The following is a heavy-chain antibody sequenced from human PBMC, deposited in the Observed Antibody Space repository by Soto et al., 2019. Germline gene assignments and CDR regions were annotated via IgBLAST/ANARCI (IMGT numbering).Heavy chain of an antibody. J-gene: IGHJ4*02. CDR3: ARDGVNPGRSSGGDGDYRGRQYYFDY. V-gene: IGHV4-34*01. D-gene: IGHD4-17*01. CDR2: INHSGST. Sequence: QVQLQQWGAGLLKPSETLSLTCAVYGGSFSGYYWSWIRQPPGKGLEWIGEINHSGSTNYNPSLKSRVTISVDTSKNQFSLKLSSVTAADTAVYYCARDGVNPGRSSGGDGDYRGRQYYFDYWGQGTLVTVSS. CDR1: GGSFSGYY.